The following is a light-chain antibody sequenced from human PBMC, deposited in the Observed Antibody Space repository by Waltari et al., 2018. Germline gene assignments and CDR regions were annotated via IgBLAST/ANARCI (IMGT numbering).Light chain of an antibody. CDR2: QDD. V-gene: IGLV3-1*01. CDR1: TMRQKY. CDR3: QAWDDTTAWV. Sequence: SYKLTQTPSLAVSPGQTASITCSGETMRQKYVCWYQQKTGQSPELVIYQDDKRPSGIPERFSGSNSGDTATLTISGTQPMDEADYYCQAWDDTTAWVFGGGTKLTVL. J-gene: IGLJ3*02.